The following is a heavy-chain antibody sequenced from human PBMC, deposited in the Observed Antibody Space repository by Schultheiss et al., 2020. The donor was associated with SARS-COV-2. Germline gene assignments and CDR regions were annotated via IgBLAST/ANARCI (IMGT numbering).Heavy chain of an antibody. CDR2: IYYSGST. D-gene: IGHD6-6*01. CDR1: GGSFSGYY. J-gene: IGHJ4*02. CDR3: ARGMRFYGSSYNYFDY. Sequence: SETLSLTCAVYGGSFSGYYWSWIRQPPGKGLEWIGYIYYSGSTNYNPSLKSRVTISVDTSKNQFSLKLSSVTAADTAVYYCARGMRFYGSSYNYFDYWGQGTLVTVSS. V-gene: IGHV4-59*12.